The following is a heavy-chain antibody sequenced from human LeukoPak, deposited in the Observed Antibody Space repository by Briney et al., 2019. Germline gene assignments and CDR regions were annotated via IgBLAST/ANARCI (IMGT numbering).Heavy chain of an antibody. J-gene: IGHJ4*02. Sequence: PSETLSLTCTVSGGSISSGDYYWSWIRQPPGKGLEWIGFIYYSGRAYYNPSLKSRVTISVDTFKNQFSLKLSSVAAADTAIDYCATYMTTDQYRDYWGQGTQVTDSS. V-gene: IGHV4-30-4*01. D-gene: IGHD4-11*01. CDR2: IYYSGRA. CDR3: ATYMTTDQYRDY. CDR1: GGSISSGDYY.